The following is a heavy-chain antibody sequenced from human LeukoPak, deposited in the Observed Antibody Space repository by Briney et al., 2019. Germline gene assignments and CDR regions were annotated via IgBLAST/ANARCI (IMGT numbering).Heavy chain of an antibody. D-gene: IGHD5-18*01. V-gene: IGHV3-23*01. CDR2: SSGSGGST. CDR1: GFTLSSYA. CDR3: PKSSPGYSHGAASGH. J-gene: IGHJ4*02. Sequence: GVSLRLSCAASGFTLSSYAMSCVLQSPGKVLEGVSASSGSGGSTYYADSVKGRFTVCRDNSSNTLYLHLHSLRAEDTAVYYCPKSSPGYSHGAASGHWGQGPLVTVSS.